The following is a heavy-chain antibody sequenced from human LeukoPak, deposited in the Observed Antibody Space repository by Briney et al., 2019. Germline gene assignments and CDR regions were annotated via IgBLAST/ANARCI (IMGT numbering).Heavy chain of an antibody. V-gene: IGHV3-23*01. CDR3: AKGGFDYGDHSTSYYFDY. J-gene: IGHJ4*02. CDR2: ISGGSDST. CDR1: GFTFSVYV. Sequence: GGSLRLSCAASGFTFSVYVMSWVRQAPGKGLEWVSGISGGSDSTNYADSVKGRCTISRDNSKYTLYLQMNSLRAEDTAVYYCAKGGFDYGDHSTSYYFDYWGQGTLVTVSA. D-gene: IGHD4-17*01.